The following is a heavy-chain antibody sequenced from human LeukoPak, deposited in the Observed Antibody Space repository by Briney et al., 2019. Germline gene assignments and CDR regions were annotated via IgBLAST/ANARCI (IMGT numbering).Heavy chain of an antibody. D-gene: IGHD6-19*01. Sequence: GRSLRLSCAASGFTFDGYAMHWVRQAPGKGLEWVSGISWNSGSIGYADSVKGRFTISRDNAKNSLYLQMNSLRAEDTALYYCAKGVAGTYAGYYFDYWGQGTLVTVSS. CDR2: ISWNSGSI. V-gene: IGHV3-9*01. J-gene: IGHJ4*02. CDR1: GFTFDGYA. CDR3: AKGVAGTYAGYYFDY.